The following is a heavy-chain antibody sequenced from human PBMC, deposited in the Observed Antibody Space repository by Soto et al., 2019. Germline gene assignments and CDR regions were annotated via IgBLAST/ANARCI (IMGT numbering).Heavy chain of an antibody. Sequence: GSLRLSCAASGFTFSNAWINWVRQGPGRGLEWVGRIKSKIGGGTTDYAAPVKGRFTISRDDSKNTLYLQMNSLKTEDTAVYYCSTEYTVLIPPGYWGRGTLVTVSS. CDR2: IKSKIGGGTT. D-gene: IGHD3-10*01. J-gene: IGHJ4*02. V-gene: IGHV3-15*05. CDR1: GFTFSNAW. CDR3: STEYTVLIPPGY.